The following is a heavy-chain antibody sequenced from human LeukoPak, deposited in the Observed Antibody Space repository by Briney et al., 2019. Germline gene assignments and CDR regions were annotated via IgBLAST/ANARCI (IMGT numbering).Heavy chain of an antibody. D-gene: IGHD6-13*01. Sequence: PGRSLRLSCAASGFTFSSYAMHWVRQAPGKGLEWVAVISYDGSNKYYADSVEGRFTISRDNSKNTLYLQMNSLRAEDTAVYYCARPVSSSWSPLDYWGQGTLVTVSS. CDR3: ARPVSSSWSPLDY. CDR2: ISYDGSNK. J-gene: IGHJ4*02. V-gene: IGHV3-30*04. CDR1: GFTFSSYA.